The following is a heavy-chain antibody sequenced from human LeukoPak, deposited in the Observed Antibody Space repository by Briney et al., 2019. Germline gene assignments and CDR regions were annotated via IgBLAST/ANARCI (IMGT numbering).Heavy chain of an antibody. V-gene: IGHV3-30*02. Sequence: GGSLRLSCAASGFTFSSYGMHWVRQAPGKGLEWVAFIRYDGSNKYYADSVKGRFTISRDNSKNTLYLQMNSLRAEDTAVYYCAKQDERYSCGLEYWGQGTLVTVSS. CDR2: IRYDGSNK. D-gene: IGHD5-18*01. CDR1: GFTFSSYG. J-gene: IGHJ4*02. CDR3: AKQDERYSCGLEY.